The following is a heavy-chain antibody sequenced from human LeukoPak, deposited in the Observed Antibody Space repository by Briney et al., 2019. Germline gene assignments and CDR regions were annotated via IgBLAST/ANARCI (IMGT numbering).Heavy chain of an antibody. D-gene: IGHD1-26*01. CDR3: ARGRNSINGSRDYYFDY. CDR2: INHSGST. CDR1: GGSFSRYY. Sequence: PSETLSLTCAVDGGSFSRYYWSWIRQPPGKGLEWIGEINHSGSTNYNPSLKSRVAVSVDTSKNQFSLKLSSVTAADTAVYYCARGRNSINGSRDYYFDYWGQGTLVTVSS. J-gene: IGHJ4*02. V-gene: IGHV4-34*01.